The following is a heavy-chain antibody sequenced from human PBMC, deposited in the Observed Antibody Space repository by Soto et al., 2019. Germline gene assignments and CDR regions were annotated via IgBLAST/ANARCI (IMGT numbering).Heavy chain of an antibody. J-gene: IGHJ6*02. Sequence: QVQLQESGPGLVKPSETLSLTCTVSGGSVSSGSYYWSWIRQPPGKGLERIGYIYYSGSTNYNPSRKSRVTISVDTSKNQFSLKLSSVTAADTAVYYCARDWAGYSNRENYYYYGMDVWGQGTTVTVSS. CDR2: IYYSGST. CDR1: GGSVSSGSYY. V-gene: IGHV4-61*01. CDR3: ARDWAGYSNRENYYYYGMDV. D-gene: IGHD4-4*01.